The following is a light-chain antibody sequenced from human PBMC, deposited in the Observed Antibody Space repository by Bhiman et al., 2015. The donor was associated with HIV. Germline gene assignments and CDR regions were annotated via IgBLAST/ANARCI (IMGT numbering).Light chain of an antibody. J-gene: IGLJ1*01. V-gene: IGLV2-14*03. Sequence: QSALTQPASVSGSPGQSITISCTGTSSDVGGYNYVSWYQQHPGKAPKLMIYDVSNRPSGVSNRFSGSKSGNTASLTISGLQAEDEADYYCSSYTGSSTYVFGTGTKVIVL. CDR3: SSYTGSSTYV. CDR1: SSDVGGYNY. CDR2: DVS.